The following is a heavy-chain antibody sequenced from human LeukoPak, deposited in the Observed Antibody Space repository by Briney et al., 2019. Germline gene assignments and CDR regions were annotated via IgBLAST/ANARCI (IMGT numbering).Heavy chain of an antibody. V-gene: IGHV1-46*01. J-gene: IGHJ4*02. CDR1: GYTFTSYY. CDR3: ARDIIAAAGPGYFDY. Sequence: ASVKVSCKASGYTFTSYYMHWVRQAPGQGLEWMGIINPSGGSTSYAQKFQGRVTMTRDTSTSTVYMELSSLRSEDTAVYYCARDIIAAAGPGYFDYWGQGTLVTVSS. D-gene: IGHD6-13*01. CDR2: INPSGGST.